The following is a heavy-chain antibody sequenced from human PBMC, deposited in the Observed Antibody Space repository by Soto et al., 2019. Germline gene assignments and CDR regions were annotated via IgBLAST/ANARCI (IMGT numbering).Heavy chain of an antibody. D-gene: IGHD6-13*01. CDR2: IYYSGSP. J-gene: IGHJ6*02. Sequence: SETLSLTCTVSGGSISSYYWSWIRQPPGKGLEGIGYIYYSGSPNYNPSLKSRVTISVDTSKNQFSLKLSSVTAADTAVYYCASSNIAAAGFYYYGMDVWGRGTTVTVSS. V-gene: IGHV4-59*01. CDR1: GGSISSYY. CDR3: ASSNIAAAGFYYYGMDV.